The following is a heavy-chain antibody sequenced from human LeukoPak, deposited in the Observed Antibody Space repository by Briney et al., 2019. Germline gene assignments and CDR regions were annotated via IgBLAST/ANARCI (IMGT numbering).Heavy chain of an antibody. CDR3: AKGSADYGDYVALDY. V-gene: IGHV3-23*01. D-gene: IGHD4-17*01. Sequence: PGGSLRLSCAASGFTFSSYAMSWVRQAPGKGLEWVSGISGSGGSTYYADSVKGRFTISRDNSKNTLYLQMNSLGAEDTAVYYCAKGSADYGDYVALDYWGQGTLVTVSS. J-gene: IGHJ4*02. CDR1: GFTFSSYA. CDR2: ISGSGGST.